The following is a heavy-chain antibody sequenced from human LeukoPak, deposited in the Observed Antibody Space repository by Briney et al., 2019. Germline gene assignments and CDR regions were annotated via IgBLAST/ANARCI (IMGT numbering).Heavy chain of an antibody. CDR1: GGSISSDC. Sequence: MPSETLSLTCSVSGGSISSDCWSWIRQPPGKGLEWIGYMYYTGSTNYNPSFKSRVTISLATSKTQFSLKLSSVTPADTAVYYCARVSVVYGMDVWGQGTTVTVSS. CDR3: ARVSVVYGMDV. CDR2: MYYTGST. J-gene: IGHJ6*02. V-gene: IGHV4-59*01.